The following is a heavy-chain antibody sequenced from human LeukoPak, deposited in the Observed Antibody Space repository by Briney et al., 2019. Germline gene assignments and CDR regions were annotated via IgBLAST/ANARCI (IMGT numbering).Heavy chain of an antibody. CDR3: ARGQGIAVAGAFDI. CDR1: RGTFSSYA. D-gene: IGHD6-19*01. Sequence: SAKVPSKASRGTFSSYAISWVRQAPAQGLDWMGGSIPIFGRANYAQKFQGRVTINADESTSTASPGLRSLRSEDTAVYDCARGQGIAVAGAFDIWGQGTMVTVSS. V-gene: IGHV1-69*13. CDR2: SIPIFGRA. J-gene: IGHJ3*02.